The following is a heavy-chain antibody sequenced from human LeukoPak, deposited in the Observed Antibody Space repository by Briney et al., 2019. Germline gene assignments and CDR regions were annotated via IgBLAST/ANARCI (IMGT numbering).Heavy chain of an antibody. CDR1: GGSISSGGYY. Sequence: PSETLSLTCTVSGGSISSGGYYWSWIRQPPGKGLEWIGYIYHSGSTYYNPSLKSRVTISVDRSKNQFSLKLSSVTAADTAVYYCATTSDVWLAWGQGTLVTVSS. D-gene: IGHD6-19*01. J-gene: IGHJ5*02. CDR2: IYHSGST. CDR3: ATTSDVWLA. V-gene: IGHV4-30-2*01.